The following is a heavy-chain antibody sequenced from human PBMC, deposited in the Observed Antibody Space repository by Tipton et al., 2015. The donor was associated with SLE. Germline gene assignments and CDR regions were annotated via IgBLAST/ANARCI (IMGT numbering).Heavy chain of an antibody. D-gene: IGHD3-10*01. Sequence: TLSLTCAVYGGSFSGYYWSWIRQPPGKGLEWIGEINHSGSTNYNPSLKSRVTISVDTSKNQFSLKLSSVTAADTAVYYCARRRGSGSYSADYWGQGTLVTVSS. V-gene: IGHV4-34*01. CDR3: ARRRGSGSYSADY. CDR1: GGSFSGYY. J-gene: IGHJ4*02. CDR2: INHSGST.